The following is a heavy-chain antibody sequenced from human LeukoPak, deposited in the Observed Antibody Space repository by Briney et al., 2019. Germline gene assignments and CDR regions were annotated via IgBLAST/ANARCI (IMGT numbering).Heavy chain of an antibody. CDR1: GFTFRNYW. CDR2: INSDGSRS. Sequence: GALRLSCAVSGFTFRNYWMHWVRQAPGKRLVWVSRINSDGSRSYYADSVKGRFTIFRDNAKNTLYLQMDDLEAEDTAVYYCAREYSSGPDYWGQGTLVTVSS. J-gene: IGHJ4*02. V-gene: IGHV3-74*01. D-gene: IGHD3-22*01. CDR3: AREYSSGPDY.